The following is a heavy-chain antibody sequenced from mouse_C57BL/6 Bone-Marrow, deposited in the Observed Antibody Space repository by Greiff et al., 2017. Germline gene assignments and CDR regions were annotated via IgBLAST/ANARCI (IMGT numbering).Heavy chain of an antibody. Sequence: QVTLKVSGPGILQSSQTLSLTCSFSGFSLSTSGMGVSWIRQPSGKGLEWLAHIYWDDDKRYNPSLKSRLTISKDTSRNQGFPKITSVDTADTATYYCARRNPPLGHYFDYWGQGTTLTVSS. CDR2: IYWDDDK. V-gene: IGHV8-12*01. CDR1: GFSLSTSGMG. CDR3: ARRNPPLGHYFDY. D-gene: IGHD6-1*01. J-gene: IGHJ2*01.